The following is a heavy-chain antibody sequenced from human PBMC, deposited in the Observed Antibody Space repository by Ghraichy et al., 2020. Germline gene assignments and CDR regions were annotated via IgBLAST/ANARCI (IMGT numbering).Heavy chain of an antibody. Sequence: SETLSLTCTVSGGSISSSYWSWIRQPAGKGLEWIGRIYSSGSTNYNPSLKSRVTMSVDTSKNQFSLKLSSVTAADTAVYYCARESHGGSYFWRNDYWGQETLVTASS. CDR1: GGSISSSY. CDR3: ARESHGGSYFWRNDY. D-gene: IGHD1-26*01. V-gene: IGHV4-4*07. CDR2: IYSSGST. J-gene: IGHJ4*02.